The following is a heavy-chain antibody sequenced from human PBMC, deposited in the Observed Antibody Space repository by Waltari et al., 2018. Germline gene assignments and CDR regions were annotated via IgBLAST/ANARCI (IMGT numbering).Heavy chain of an antibody. D-gene: IGHD2-21*01. CDR2: IYYSGST. CDR1: GGSISSSSYY. V-gene: IGHV4-39*01. CDR3: ARQTDYCGGDCYQVDY. Sequence: QLQLQESGPGLVKPSETLSLTCTVSGGSISSSSYYWGWIRQPPGKGLEWIGSIYYSGSTYYNPSLESRVTISVDTSKNQFSLKLSSVTAADTAVYYCARQTDYCGGDCYQVDYWGQGTLVTVSS. J-gene: IGHJ4*02.